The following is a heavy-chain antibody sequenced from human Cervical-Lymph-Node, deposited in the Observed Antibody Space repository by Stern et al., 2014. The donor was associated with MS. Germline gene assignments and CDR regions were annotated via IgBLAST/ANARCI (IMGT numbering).Heavy chain of an antibody. CDR1: GVSISSGDYY. V-gene: IGHV4-30-4*01. Sequence: QVQLVESGPGLVKPSQTLSLTCTVSGVSISSGDYYWSWIRQPPGKGLEWIGHIQSSGSTSFNPSLKSRVTISVDTSKNQLSLNVTSVTAADTAVYYCGGRGIRLITDWGQGALVTVSS. CDR2: IQSSGST. D-gene: IGHD1-20*01. J-gene: IGHJ4*02. CDR3: GGRGIRLITD.